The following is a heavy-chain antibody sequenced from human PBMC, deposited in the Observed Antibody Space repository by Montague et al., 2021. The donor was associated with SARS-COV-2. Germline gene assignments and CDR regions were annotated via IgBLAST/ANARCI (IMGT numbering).Heavy chain of an antibody. D-gene: IGHD3-10*01. CDR3: TRAVWGVPDY. V-gene: IGHV6-1*01. CDR1: GDSVSSNRVS. J-gene: IGHJ4*02. Sequence: CAISGDSVSSNRVSWDWIRQSPSRGLEWLGRTYYRSKWSNEYALSVKSRITITPDTSKNQLSLQLTSVTPEDTAVYYCTRAVWGVPDYWGQGSLVTVSS. CDR2: TYYRSKWSN.